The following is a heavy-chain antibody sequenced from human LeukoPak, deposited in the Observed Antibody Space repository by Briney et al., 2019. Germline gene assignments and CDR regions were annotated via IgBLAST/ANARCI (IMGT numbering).Heavy chain of an antibody. CDR3: AREGYGDYRPRGEVYYYGMDV. CDR2: INPDGGNT. J-gene: IGHJ6*02. V-gene: IGHV1-46*01. D-gene: IGHD4-17*01. CDR1: GYTFTAGYY. Sequence: RASVKVSCKASGYTFTAGYYIHWVRQAPGQGLEWMGIINPDGGNTRYAQKFQGRVTMTRDTSTSTVYMELSSLRSEDTAVYYCAREGYGDYRPRGEVYYYGMDVWGQGTTVTVSS.